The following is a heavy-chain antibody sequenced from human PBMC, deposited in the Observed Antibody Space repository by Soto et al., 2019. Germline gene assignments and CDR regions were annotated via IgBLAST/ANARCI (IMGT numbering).Heavy chain of an antibody. CDR1: GFTLSGSW. CDR2: IKQDGSDR. D-gene: IGHD3-16*01. V-gene: IGHV3-7*04. CDR3: GRGGGNFGH. Sequence: EVQLVESGGGLVQPGGSLRLTCVVSGFTLSGSWMSWVRQAPGKGLEWVANIKQDGSDRYYVDSVKGRFTISRDNAKNSLYLEMNSLRVEDTAVYYCGRGGGNFGHWGQGTLVTVSS. J-gene: IGHJ4*02.